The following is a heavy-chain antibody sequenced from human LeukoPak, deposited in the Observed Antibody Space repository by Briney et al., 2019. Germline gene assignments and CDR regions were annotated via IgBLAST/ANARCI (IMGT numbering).Heavy chain of an antibody. CDR1: GFTFSSYG. CDR3: ARSMVRGTDAFDI. V-gene: IGHV3-33*01. D-gene: IGHD3-10*01. J-gene: IGHJ3*02. CDR2: IWYDGSNK. Sequence: GGSLRLSCAASGFTFSSYGMHWVRQAPGKGLEWVAVIWYDGSNKYYADPVKGRFTISRDNSKNTLYLQMNSLRAEDTAVYYCARSMVRGTDAFDIWGQGTMVTVSS.